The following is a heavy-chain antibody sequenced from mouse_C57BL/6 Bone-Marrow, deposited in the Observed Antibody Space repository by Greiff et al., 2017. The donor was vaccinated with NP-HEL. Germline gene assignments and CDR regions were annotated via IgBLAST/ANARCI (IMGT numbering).Heavy chain of an antibody. V-gene: IGHV1-82*01. CDR1: GYAFSSSW. J-gene: IGHJ3*01. CDR3: ASSVSLFAY. CDR2: IYPGDGDT. Sequence: QVQLQQSGPELVKPGASVKISCKASGYAFSSSWMNWVKQRPGKGLEWIGRIYPGDGDTNYNGKFKGKATLTADKSSSTAYMQLSSLTSEDSAVYFCASSVSLFAYWGQGTLVTVSA.